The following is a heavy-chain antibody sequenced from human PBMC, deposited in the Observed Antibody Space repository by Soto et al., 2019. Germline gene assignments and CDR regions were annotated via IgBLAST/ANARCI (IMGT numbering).Heavy chain of an antibody. CDR1: GGSLSSHY. Sequence: SETLSLTCTVSGGSLSSHYWTWIRQSPGKGLEWIGYVYFSGNTNYNPSLKSRVTISIDTSKNQFSLRLASVTAADTAFYYCGSVRPSGYVLSWGQGTLVTVSS. CDR2: VYFSGNT. CDR3: GSVRPSGYVLS. D-gene: IGHD6-25*01. V-gene: IGHV4-59*11. J-gene: IGHJ5*02.